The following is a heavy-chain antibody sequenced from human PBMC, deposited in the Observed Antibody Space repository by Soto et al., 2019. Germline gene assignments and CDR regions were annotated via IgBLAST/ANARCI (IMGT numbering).Heavy chain of an antibody. Sequence: ASVKVSCKASGYTFTSYGISWVRQAPGQGLEWMGWISAYNGNTNYAQKLQGRVTMTTDTSTSTAYMELRSLSSVTAADTAVYYCARITQRLRYYGMDGWGQGTTVTVSS. D-gene: IGHD2-21*01. CDR3: ARITQRLRYYGMDG. CDR2: ISAYNGNT. V-gene: IGHV1-18*01. J-gene: IGHJ6*02. CDR1: GYTFTSYG.